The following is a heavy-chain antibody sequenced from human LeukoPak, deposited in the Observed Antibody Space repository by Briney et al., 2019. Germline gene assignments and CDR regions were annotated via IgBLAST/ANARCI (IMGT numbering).Heavy chain of an antibody. V-gene: IGHV4-59*11. CDR1: GGSISPLY. D-gene: IGHD3-10*01. J-gene: IGHJ4*02. CDR2: IYYTGST. CDR3: ARGGVTAKYYFDF. Sequence: PSETLSLTCTVSGGSISPLYWSWIRQPPGKGLEFIGYIYYTGSTNFNPSLKSRVPMSVDTSKNQISLKLNSVTAADTAVYYCARGGVTAKYYFDFSGQGTLVTVSS.